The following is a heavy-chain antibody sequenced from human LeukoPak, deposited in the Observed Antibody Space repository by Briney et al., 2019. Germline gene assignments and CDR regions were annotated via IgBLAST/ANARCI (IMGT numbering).Heavy chain of an antibody. CDR1: GFXFSSYA. CDR2: ISGSGGST. Sequence: PGGSLRLSCAASGFXFSSYAISWVRQAPGKGREWVSAISGSGGSTYYADSVKGRFTISRDNSKNTLYLQMNSLRAEDTAVYYCAKSLGGVVGATGDYWGQGTLVTVSS. CDR3: AKSLGGVVGATGDY. J-gene: IGHJ4*02. V-gene: IGHV3-23*01. D-gene: IGHD1-26*01.